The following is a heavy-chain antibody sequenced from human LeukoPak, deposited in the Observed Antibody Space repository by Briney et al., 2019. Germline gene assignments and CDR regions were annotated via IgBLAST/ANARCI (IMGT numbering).Heavy chain of an antibody. Sequence: ASVKVSCKASGYTFTSYDINWVRQATGQGLEWMGWMNPNSGNTGYAQKFQGRVTMTRNTSISTAYMELSSLRSEDTAVYYCARGPAVAALAEFDYWGQGTLVTVSS. J-gene: IGHJ4*02. CDR3: ARGPAVAALAEFDY. D-gene: IGHD6-19*01. CDR2: MNPNSGNT. CDR1: GYTFTSYD. V-gene: IGHV1-8*01.